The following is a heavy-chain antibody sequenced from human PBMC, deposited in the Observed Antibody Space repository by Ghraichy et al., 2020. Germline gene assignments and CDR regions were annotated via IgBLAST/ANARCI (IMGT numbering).Heavy chain of an antibody. CDR1: GGSVNSGNYY. D-gene: IGHD5-18*01. CDR3: ARVRGYNYGLFDY. V-gene: IGHV4-61*01. J-gene: IGHJ4*02. Sequence: SETLSLTCSVSGGSVNSGNYYWSWIRQPPGKGLEWIGYIFYSGSSNYSPSLKSRVTISVDTSKNQFSLRLSSVTAADTAVYYCARVRGYNYGLFDYWGQGTLFTVSS. CDR2: IFYSGSS.